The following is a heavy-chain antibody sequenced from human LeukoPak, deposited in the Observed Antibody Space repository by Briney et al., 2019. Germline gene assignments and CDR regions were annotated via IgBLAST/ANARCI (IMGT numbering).Heavy chain of an antibody. D-gene: IGHD2-2*02. CDR3: ARQGICSTTGCYSDY. CDR1: GYSFSNYW. CDR2: IYPGDSDT. J-gene: IGHJ4*02. V-gene: IGHV5-51*01. Sequence: GESLNVSCKDSGYSFSNYWIGWVRQMPGKGLEWMGIIYPGDSDTRYSPSFQGQVTISADKSISTAYLQWSSLKASDTAMYYCARQGICSTTGCYSDYWGQGTLVTVSS.